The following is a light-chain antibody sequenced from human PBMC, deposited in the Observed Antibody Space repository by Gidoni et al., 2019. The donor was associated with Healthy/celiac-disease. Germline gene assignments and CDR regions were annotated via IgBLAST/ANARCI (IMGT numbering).Light chain of an antibody. CDR2: DAS. CDR3: HQRSNWPGGT. V-gene: IGKV3-11*01. J-gene: IGKJ1*01. Sequence: VLTQSPATLSLSPGEGSTLSCRASPSVSSYLAWYQQKSGQAPRLLIYDASNRATGIPARFSCSWSGTDFTLTISSRVPEDFAVYYGHQRSNWPGGTFGQGTKVEIK. CDR1: PSVSSY.